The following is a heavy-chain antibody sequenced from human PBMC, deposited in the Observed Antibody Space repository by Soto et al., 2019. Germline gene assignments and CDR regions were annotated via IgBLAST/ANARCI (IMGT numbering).Heavy chain of an antibody. J-gene: IGHJ4*02. Sequence: EVQLLESGGGLVQPGGSLRLSCAASGFTFNTYAMNWVRQAPGKGLEWVSAISGSGGSTYYADSVKGRFTISRDNSKNTLYLQMNSLRAEDTAVYYCAEGATISWYGGQFDCWGQGTQVTVSS. CDR3: AEGATISWYGGQFDC. D-gene: IGHD6-13*01. CDR1: GFTFNTYA. CDR2: ISGSGGST. V-gene: IGHV3-23*01.